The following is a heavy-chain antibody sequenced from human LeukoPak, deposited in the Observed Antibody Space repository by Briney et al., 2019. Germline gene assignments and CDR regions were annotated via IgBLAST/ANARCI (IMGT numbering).Heavy chain of an antibody. CDR3: ARGVCSGGSCYPRIKYHYYYMDV. D-gene: IGHD2-15*01. CDR1: GYTFSSYG. J-gene: IGHJ6*03. Sequence: ASVKVSCKASGYTFSSYGISWVRQAPRQGLEWMGWISAYTGNTNYAQKLQGRVTITTDTSTSTAYMELRSLRSDDTAVYYCARGVCSGGSCYPRIKYHYYYMDVWGKGTTVTISS. V-gene: IGHV1-18*01. CDR2: ISAYTGNT.